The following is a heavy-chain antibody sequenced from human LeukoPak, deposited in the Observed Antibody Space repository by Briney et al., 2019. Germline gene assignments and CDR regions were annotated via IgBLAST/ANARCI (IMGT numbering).Heavy chain of an antibody. V-gene: IGHV4-39*01. CDR1: GGSISGGKDF. D-gene: IGHD6-13*01. J-gene: IGHJ4*02. CDR2: IYYSGST. CDR3: ARRGITYSSSFFDS. Sequence: SETLSLTCTVSGGSISGGKDFWAWIRQPPGKGLEWIGSIYYSGSTHYNPSLKSRATISVDTSKSEFSLNLHSVTAADTAVYFCARRGITYSSSFFDSWGQGTLVTVSS.